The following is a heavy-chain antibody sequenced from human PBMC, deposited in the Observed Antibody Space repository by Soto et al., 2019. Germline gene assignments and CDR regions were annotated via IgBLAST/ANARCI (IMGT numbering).Heavy chain of an antibody. CDR2: IFYSGST. V-gene: IGHV4-59*01. J-gene: IGHJ4*02. Sequence: SETLSLTCTVSGGSISSYYWSWIRQPPGKGLEWIGYIFYSGSTNYNPSLKSRVTISVDTSKNQFSLKLSSVTAADTAVYFCARRWGPTFDFWGQGTLVTVS. CDR3: ARRWGPTFDF. CDR1: GGSISSYY. D-gene: IGHD1-26*01.